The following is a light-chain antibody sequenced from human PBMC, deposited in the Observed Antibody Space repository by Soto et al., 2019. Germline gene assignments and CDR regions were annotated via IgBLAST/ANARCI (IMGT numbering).Light chain of an antibody. J-gene: IGKJ1*01. V-gene: IGKV1-5*01. CDR1: QSISSW. Sequence: DIQMTQSPSTLSASVGDRVTITCRASQSISSWLAWYQQNPGKAPKLLIYDASSLESGVPSRFSGSGSGTEFTLTISSLQPDDFATYYCQQYNSYSWTFGQGTKVAIK. CDR2: DAS. CDR3: QQYNSYSWT.